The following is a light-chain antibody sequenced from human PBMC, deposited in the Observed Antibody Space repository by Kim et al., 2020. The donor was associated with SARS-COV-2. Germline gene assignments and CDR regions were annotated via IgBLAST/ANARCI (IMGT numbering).Light chain of an antibody. CDR3: QQRANWPLT. CDR1: QSVRNY. V-gene: IGKV3-11*01. Sequence: EIVLTQSPASLSLSPGERATLSCRASQSVRNYLAWYQQKPGQAPRLLIYDASNRATGIPARFSGSGSGTDFTHTISSLEPEDFAVYYCQQRANWPLTFGGGTKVDIK. CDR2: DAS. J-gene: IGKJ4*01.